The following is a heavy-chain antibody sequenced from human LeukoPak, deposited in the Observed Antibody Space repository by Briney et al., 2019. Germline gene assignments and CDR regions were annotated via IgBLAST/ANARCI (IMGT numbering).Heavy chain of an antibody. CDR3: ARHASGYDYENNWFDP. J-gene: IGHJ5*02. Sequence: ASVKVSCKSSGYTFTDYYMHWVRQAPGQGLAWVGWINPNSDGTNYAQKVHGRFTMTRDTSISTAYMEVSRLRSDDTAVYYCARHASGYDYENNWFDPWGQGTLVTVSS. V-gene: IGHV1-2*02. D-gene: IGHD5-12*01. CDR2: INPNSDGT. CDR1: GYTFTDYY.